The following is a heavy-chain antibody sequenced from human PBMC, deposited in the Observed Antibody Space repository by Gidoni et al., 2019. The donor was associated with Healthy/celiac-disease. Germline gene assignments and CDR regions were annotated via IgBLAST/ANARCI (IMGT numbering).Heavy chain of an antibody. J-gene: IGHJ5*02. Sequence: QVQLQQWVAGLLKPSETLSLTCAVYGGSFSGYYWSWIRQPPGKGLEWIGEINHSGSTNYNPSLKSRVTISVDTSKNQFSLKLSSVTAADTAVYYCARVVAGFFRWFDPWGQGTLVTVSS. D-gene: IGHD6-19*01. CDR1: GGSFSGYY. CDR3: ARVVAGFFRWFDP. CDR2: INHSGST. V-gene: IGHV4-34*01.